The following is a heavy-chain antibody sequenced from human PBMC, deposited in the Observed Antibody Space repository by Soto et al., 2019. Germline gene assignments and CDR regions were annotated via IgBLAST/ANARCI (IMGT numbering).Heavy chain of an antibody. D-gene: IGHD3-22*01. V-gene: IGHV3-15*07. CDR2: IKSKTDGGTT. Sequence: GVSLRLSCAASGFTFSNAWINWIRQATGKGLEWVGRIKSKTDGGTTDFAAPVKGRFAISRDDSKDILYLQMNSLKIEDTAVYYCTTDSYSTMTVVRFAYWGHGTLGTVSS. J-gene: IGHJ4*01. CDR3: TTDSYSTMTVVRFAY. CDR1: GFTFSNAW.